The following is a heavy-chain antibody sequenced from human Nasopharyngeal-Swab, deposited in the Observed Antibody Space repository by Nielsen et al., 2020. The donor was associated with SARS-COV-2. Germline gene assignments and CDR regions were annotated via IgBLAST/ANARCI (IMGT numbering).Heavy chain of an antibody. CDR3: AREERIPMIVVVITKAFDI. D-gene: IGHD3-22*01. CDR2: ISSSGSTI. CDR1: GFTFSSYE. J-gene: IGHJ3*02. Sequence: GESLKISCAASGFTFSSYEMNWVRQAPGKVLECVSYISSSGSTIFYADSVKGRFTISSDNAKNSLYLQLNSLRAEDTAVYYCAREERIPMIVVVITKAFDIWGQGTMVTVSS. V-gene: IGHV3-48*03.